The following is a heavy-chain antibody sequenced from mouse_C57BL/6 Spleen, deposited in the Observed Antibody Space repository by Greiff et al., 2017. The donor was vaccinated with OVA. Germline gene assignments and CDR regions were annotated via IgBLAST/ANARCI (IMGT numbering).Heavy chain of an antibody. Sequence: VQLQQSGPELVKPGASVKISCKASGYTFTDYYMNWVKQSHGKSFEWIGDINPNNGGTSYNQKFKGKATLTVDKSSSTAYMELRSLTSEDSAVYYCARGGSSYGFDYWGQGTTLTVSS. V-gene: IGHV1-26*01. CDR3: ARGGSSYGFDY. CDR1: GYTFTDYY. D-gene: IGHD1-1*01. J-gene: IGHJ2*01. CDR2: INPNNGGT.